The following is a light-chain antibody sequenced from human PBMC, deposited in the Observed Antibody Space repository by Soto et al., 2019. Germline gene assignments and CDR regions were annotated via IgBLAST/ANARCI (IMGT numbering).Light chain of an antibody. Sequence: DIQMTQSPSALYASVGDRVTITCRASLSSSNWLAWYQQKPGRAPKLLIYDASSLESGVPSRFSGSGSGTDFTLNISSLQPDDFATYYCQQNYRATPWTFGQGTKVDIK. J-gene: IGKJ1*01. CDR3: QQNYRATPWT. V-gene: IGKV1-5*01. CDR2: DAS. CDR1: LSSSNW.